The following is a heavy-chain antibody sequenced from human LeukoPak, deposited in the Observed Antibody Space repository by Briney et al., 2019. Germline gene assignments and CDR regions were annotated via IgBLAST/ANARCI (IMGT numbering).Heavy chain of an antibody. V-gene: IGHV3-30-3*01. CDR1: GFTFSSYA. D-gene: IGHD3-10*01. CDR3: ARDSSLGE. J-gene: IGHJ4*02. CDR2: ISYDGSNK. Sequence: GGSLKLSCAASGFTFSSYAMHWVRQAPGKGLEWVAVISYDGSNKYYADSVKGRFTISRDNSKNTLYLQMNSLRAEDTAVYYCARDSSLGEWGQGTLVTVSS.